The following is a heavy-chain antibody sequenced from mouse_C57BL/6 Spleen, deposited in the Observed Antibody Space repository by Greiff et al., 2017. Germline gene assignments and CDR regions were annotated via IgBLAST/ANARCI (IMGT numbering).Heavy chain of an antibody. J-gene: IGHJ1*03. Sequence: VQLQQSGAELVKPGASVKISCKASGYAFSSYWMNWVKQRPGKGLEWIGQIYPGDGDTNYNGKFKGKATLTADKSSSTAYMQLSSLTSEDSAVYFCMITTSEWYFDVWGTGTTVTVSS. CDR1: GYAFSSYW. CDR3: MITTSEWYFDV. V-gene: IGHV1-80*01. D-gene: IGHD2-4*01. CDR2: IYPGDGDT.